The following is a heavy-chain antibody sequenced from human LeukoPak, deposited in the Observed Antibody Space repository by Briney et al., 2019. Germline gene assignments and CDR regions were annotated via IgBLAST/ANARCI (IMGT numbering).Heavy chain of an antibody. V-gene: IGHV4-61*01. CDR1: GGSISSGSYY. Sequence: SETLSLTCTVSGGSISSGSYYWSWIRQPPGKGLEWIGYFYYSGSTNYNPSLKSRVTISVDTSKNQFSLKLSSVTAADTAVYYCVRAEVEMATIRSLDAFDIWGQGTMVTVSS. CDR2: FYYSGST. J-gene: IGHJ3*02. CDR3: VRAEVEMATIRSLDAFDI. D-gene: IGHD5-24*01.